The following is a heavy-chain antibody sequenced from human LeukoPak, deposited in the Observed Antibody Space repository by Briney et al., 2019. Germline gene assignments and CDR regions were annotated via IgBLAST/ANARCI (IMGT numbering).Heavy chain of an antibody. CDR1: GFTFSSYA. Sequence: GGSLRLSCAASGFTFSSYAMSWVRQAPGKGLEWVSAISGSGGSTYYADSVKDRFTISRDNSKNTLYLQMNSLRAEDTAVYYCAKENYDFWSGYTPYYYYYYMDVWGKGTTVTVSS. CDR3: AKENYDFWSGYTPYYYYYYMDV. V-gene: IGHV3-23*01. J-gene: IGHJ6*03. D-gene: IGHD3-3*01. CDR2: ISGSGGST.